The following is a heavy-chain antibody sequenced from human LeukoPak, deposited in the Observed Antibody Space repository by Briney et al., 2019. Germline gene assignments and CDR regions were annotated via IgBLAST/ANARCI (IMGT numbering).Heavy chain of an antibody. J-gene: IGHJ5*02. CDR1: GGSISNGGYY. D-gene: IGHD3-10*01. CDR2: IYYNGHT. V-gene: IGHV4-31*03. Sequence: SETLSLTCTVAGGSISNGGYYWSWIRQLPGKGLECIGYIYYNGHTYYNPSLKSRVVISVDTSKNQFSLKLSSVTAADTAVYYCANYASGTYRFDPWGQGTLVTVSS. CDR3: ANYASGTYRFDP.